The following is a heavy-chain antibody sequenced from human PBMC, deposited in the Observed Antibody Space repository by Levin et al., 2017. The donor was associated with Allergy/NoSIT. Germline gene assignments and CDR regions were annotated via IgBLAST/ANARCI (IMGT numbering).Heavy chain of an antibody. V-gene: IGHV3-53*01. D-gene: IGHD3-10*01. J-gene: IGHJ3*02. CDR1: GFTVSSNY. CDR2: IYSGGST. CDR3: ARGITMVQGVRGAFDI. Sequence: PGGSLRLSCAASGFTVSSNYMSWVRQAPGKGLEWVSVIYSGGSTYYADSVKGRFTISRDNSKNTLYLQMNSLRAEDTAVYYCARGITMVQGVRGAFDIWGQGTMVTVSS.